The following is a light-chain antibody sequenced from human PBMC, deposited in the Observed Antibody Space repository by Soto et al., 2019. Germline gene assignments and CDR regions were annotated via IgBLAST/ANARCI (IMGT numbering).Light chain of an antibody. Sequence: EIVFTQSPCTLSLSPGERATLSCRASQSVSSNYLAWYQQKPGQAPRLLIFGASNRATGIPARFSGSGSGTDFTLTITGLEPEDFAVYFCLRYSSSQWTFGQGTKVDIK. CDR2: GAS. CDR3: LRYSSSQWT. J-gene: IGKJ1*01. V-gene: IGKV3-20*01. CDR1: QSVSSNY.